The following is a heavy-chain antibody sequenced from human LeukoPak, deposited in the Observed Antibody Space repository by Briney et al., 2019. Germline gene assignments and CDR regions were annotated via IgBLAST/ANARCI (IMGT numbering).Heavy chain of an antibody. CDR2: IWYDGSNK. CDR1: GFTFSSYG. CDR3: ARRVVVPAAPYYFDY. J-gene: IGHJ4*02. V-gene: IGHV3-33*01. Sequence: QSGGSLRLSCAASGFTFSSYGMHWVRQAPGKGLEWVAVIWYDGSNKYYADSVKGRFTISRDNSKNTLYLQMNSLRAEDTAVYYCARRVVVPAAPYYFDYWGQGTLVTVSS. D-gene: IGHD2-2*01.